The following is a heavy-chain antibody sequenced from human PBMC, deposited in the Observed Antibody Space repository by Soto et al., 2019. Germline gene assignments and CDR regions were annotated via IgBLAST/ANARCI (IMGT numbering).Heavy chain of an antibody. CDR1: GYTFTSYY. J-gene: IGHJ3*02. CDR2: INPSGGST. D-gene: IGHD2-2*01. V-gene: IGHV1-46*03. Sequence: GASVKVSCKASGYTFTSYYMHWVRQAPGQGLEWMGIINPSGGSTSYAQKFQGRVTMTRDTSTSTVYMELSSLRSEDTAVYYCARGVVVPAGMSSAFDIWGQGTMVTVSS. CDR3: ARGVVVPAGMSSAFDI.